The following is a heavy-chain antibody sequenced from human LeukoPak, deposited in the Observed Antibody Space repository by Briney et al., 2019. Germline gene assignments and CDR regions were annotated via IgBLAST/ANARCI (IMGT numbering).Heavy chain of an antibody. CDR1: GFTFSNAW. D-gene: IGHD2-15*01. Sequence: GGSLRLSCTASGFTFSNAWLNWVRQAPGKGLEWVGHIKSNTAGGTTDYAAPVKGRFTISRDDSKNTLYLQMNSLKTEDTAVYHCTTGYCSGGSCYSYNWFDPWGQGTLVTVSS. V-gene: IGHV3-15*01. CDR3: TTGYCSGGSCYSYNWFDP. J-gene: IGHJ5*02. CDR2: IKSNTAGGTT.